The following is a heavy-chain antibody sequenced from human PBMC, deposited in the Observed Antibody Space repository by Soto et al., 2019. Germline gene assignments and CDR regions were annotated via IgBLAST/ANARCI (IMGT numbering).Heavy chain of an antibody. Sequence: ASVKVSCKASGGTFSSYAISWVRQAPGQGLEWMGGIIPIFGTANYAQKFQGRATITADESTSTAYMELSSLRSDDTAVYYCARLALRYDYVWGSYLPWDVKDVWGQCTSVTVSS. J-gene: IGHJ6*02. CDR2: IIPIFGTA. V-gene: IGHV1-69*13. CDR1: GGTFSSYA. CDR3: ARLALRYDYVWGSYLPWDVKDV. D-gene: IGHD3-16*02.